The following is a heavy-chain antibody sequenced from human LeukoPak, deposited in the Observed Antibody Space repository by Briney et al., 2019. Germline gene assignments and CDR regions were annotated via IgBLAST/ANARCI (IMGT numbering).Heavy chain of an antibody. J-gene: IGHJ4*03. CDR3: ARHSPVPNI. Sequence: SDTLSLTCIVSGGSISGSYWSWIRQPPGRGREWIGYVHSRGTTDYNPALKSRVTISVDTPKNQFSLKLNSVTAADTAVYHCARHSPVPNIWGQGTLVTVSS. V-gene: IGHV4-59*08. D-gene: IGHD2/OR15-2a*01. CDR1: GGSISGSY. CDR2: VHSRGTT.